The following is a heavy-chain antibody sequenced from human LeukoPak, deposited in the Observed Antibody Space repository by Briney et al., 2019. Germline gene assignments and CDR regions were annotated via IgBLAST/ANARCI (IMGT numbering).Heavy chain of an antibody. CDR1: GGSISSGGYY. V-gene: IGHV4-30-2*01. J-gene: IGHJ3*02. CDR3: AREVGVDCSSTSCSPDDAFDI. Sequence: SQTLSLTCTVSGGSISSGGYYWSWIRQPPGKGLEWIGYIYHSGSTYYNPSLKSRVTISVDRSKNQFSLKLSSVTAADTAVYYCAREVGVDCSSTSCSPDDAFDIWGQGTMVTVSS. CDR2: IYHSGST. D-gene: IGHD2-2*01.